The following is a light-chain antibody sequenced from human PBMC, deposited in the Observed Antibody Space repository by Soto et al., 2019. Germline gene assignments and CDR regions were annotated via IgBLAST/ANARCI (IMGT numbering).Light chain of an antibody. Sequence: EIVLTQSPGTLSLSPGERATLSCRASQSVSSSYLAWYQQKPGQAPRLLIYGASSRATGIPDRFSGSGSGTDFTLTIRRLEPEDFAVYYCQQYGSSPGTFGQGTKVAIQ. CDR1: QSVSSSY. CDR2: GAS. CDR3: QQYGSSPGT. J-gene: IGKJ1*01. V-gene: IGKV3-20*01.